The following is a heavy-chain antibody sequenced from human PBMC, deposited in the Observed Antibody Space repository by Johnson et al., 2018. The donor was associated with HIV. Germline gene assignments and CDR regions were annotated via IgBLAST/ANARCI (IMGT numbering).Heavy chain of an antibody. CDR2: IRYDGSNK. CDR3: AKGGITMAPDAFDI. V-gene: IGHV3-30*02. D-gene: IGHD3-10*01. CDR1: GFTFSSYG. Sequence: QVQLVESGGGVVQPGGSLRLSCAASGFTFSSYGMHCVRQAPGKGLEWVAFIRYDGSNKYYADSVKGRFTISRDNSKNTLYLQMNSLRAEDTAVYYCAKGGITMAPDAFDIWGQGTMVTVSS. J-gene: IGHJ3*02.